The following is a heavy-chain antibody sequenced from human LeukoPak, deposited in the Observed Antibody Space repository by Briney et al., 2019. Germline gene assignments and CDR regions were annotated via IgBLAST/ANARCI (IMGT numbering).Heavy chain of an antibody. Sequence: SETLSLTCTVSGYSISSGYYWGWIRQPPGKGLEWIGNLYYSGTTYYNPSLKSRVTISVDMSKNQFSLKLSSVTAADTAIYYCARQTQDDSSGYYYPCYFDYWGQGTLVTVSS. CDR3: ARQTQDDSSGYYYPCYFDY. D-gene: IGHD3-22*01. CDR1: GYSISSGYY. CDR2: LYYSGTT. V-gene: IGHV4-38-2*02. J-gene: IGHJ4*02.